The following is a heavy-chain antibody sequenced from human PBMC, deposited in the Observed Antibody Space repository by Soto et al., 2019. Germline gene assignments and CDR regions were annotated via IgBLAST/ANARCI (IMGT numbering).Heavy chain of an antibody. V-gene: IGHV1-18*01. D-gene: IGHD4-17*01. CDR1: GYTFTSYG. J-gene: IGHJ6*03. CDR3: ARDLRDYGDYVRYYYYYYMDV. CDR2: ISAYNGNT. Sequence: QVQLVQSGAEVKKPGASVKVPCKASGYTFTSYGISWVRQAPGQGLEWMGWISAYNGNTNYAQKLQGRVTMTTDTSTSTAYMELRSLRSDDTAVYYCARDLRDYGDYVRYYYYYYMDVWGKGTTVTVSS.